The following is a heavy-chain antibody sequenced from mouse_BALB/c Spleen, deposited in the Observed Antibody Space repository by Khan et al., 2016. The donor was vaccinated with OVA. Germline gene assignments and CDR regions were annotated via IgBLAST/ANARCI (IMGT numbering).Heavy chain of an antibody. CDR1: GYSITSDYA. CDR2: ISYSGNT. V-gene: IGHV3-2*02. CDR3: ARIYVGDFDY. J-gene: IGHJ2*01. D-gene: IGHD1-1*01. Sequence: EVQLQESGPGLVKPSQSLSLTCTVTGYSITSDYAWNWIRQFPGNKLEWMGYISYSGNTTSNPSLKSRISITRDTSENQFFLQLNSVTIEDTATYYCARIYVGDFDYWGQGTTLTVSS.